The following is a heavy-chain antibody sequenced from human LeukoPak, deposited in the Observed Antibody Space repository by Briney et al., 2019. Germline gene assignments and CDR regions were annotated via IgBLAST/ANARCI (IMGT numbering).Heavy chain of an antibody. CDR2: ISYDGSNK. CDR1: GFTFSSYA. Sequence: GGSLRLSCAASGFTFSSYAMHWVRQASGKGLEWVAVISYDGSNKYYADSVKGRFTISRDNSKNSLYLQMNSLRAEDTAVYYCARSFTVAAAGFFDYWGQGTLVTVSS. D-gene: IGHD6-13*01. V-gene: IGHV3-30-3*01. CDR3: ARSFTVAAAGFFDY. J-gene: IGHJ4*02.